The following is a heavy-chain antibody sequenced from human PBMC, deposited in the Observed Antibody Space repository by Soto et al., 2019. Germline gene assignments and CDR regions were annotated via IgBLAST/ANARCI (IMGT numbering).Heavy chain of an antibody. CDR3: ARERDSSGWYIGY. CDR2: IWYDGSNK. CDR1: GFTFSSYG. Sequence: WRSLRLSCGASGFTFSSYGMHWVRQAPGKGLEWVAVIWYDGSNKYYADSVKGRFTISRDNSKNTLYLQMNSLRAEDTAVYYCARERDSSGWYIGYWGQGTLVTVSS. J-gene: IGHJ4*02. D-gene: IGHD6-19*01. V-gene: IGHV3-33*01.